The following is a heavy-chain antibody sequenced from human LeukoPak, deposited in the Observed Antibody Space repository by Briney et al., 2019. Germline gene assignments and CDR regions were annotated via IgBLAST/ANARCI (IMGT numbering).Heavy chain of an antibody. Sequence: GGSLRLSCAASGFTFSTYWMSWVRQAPGKGLEWVANINQDGGEKNYVDSVEGRFTISRDNAKNSLYLQMNSLRAEDTAVYYCARDLRGFHYWGQGTLVTVSS. CDR3: ARDLRGFHY. J-gene: IGHJ4*02. CDR1: GFTFSTYW. V-gene: IGHV3-7*01. CDR2: INQDGGEK.